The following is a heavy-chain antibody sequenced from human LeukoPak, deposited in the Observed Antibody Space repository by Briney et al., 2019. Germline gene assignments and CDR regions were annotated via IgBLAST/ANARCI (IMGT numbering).Heavy chain of an antibody. V-gene: IGHV3-23*01. CDR2: VSATGYTT. CDR3: AKDGEQQLIRGYFDY. D-gene: IGHD6-13*01. CDR1: GFTFSSYG. J-gene: IGHJ4*02. Sequence: PGGSLRLSCVASGFTFSSYGMSWVRQAPGKGLEWVSYVSATGYTTSYADSVKGRFTISRDNAKNTVFLQMNSLRAEDTAIYYCAKDGEQQLIRGYFDYWGQGALVTVSS.